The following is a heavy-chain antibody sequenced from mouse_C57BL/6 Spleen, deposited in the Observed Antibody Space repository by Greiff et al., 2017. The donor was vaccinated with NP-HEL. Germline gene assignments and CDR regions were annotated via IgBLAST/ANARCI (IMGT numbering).Heavy chain of an antibody. V-gene: IGHV2-2*01. CDR1: GFSLTSYG. J-gene: IGHJ3*01. D-gene: IGHD4-1*02. CDR2: IWSGGST. Sequence: VKLMESGPGLVQPSQSLSITCTVSGFSLTSYGVHWVRQSPGKGLEWLGVIWSGGSTDYNAAFISRLSISKDNYKSQVFFKMNSLQADDTAIYYCARSGNWDGAWFADWGQGTLVTVSA. CDR3: ARSGNWDGAWFAD.